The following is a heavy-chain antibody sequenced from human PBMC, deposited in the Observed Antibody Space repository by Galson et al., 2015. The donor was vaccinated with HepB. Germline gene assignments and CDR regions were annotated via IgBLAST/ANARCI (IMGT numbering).Heavy chain of an antibody. V-gene: IGHV3-30*18. CDR1: GFTFSSYG. CDR3: AKSRQLWLRYYYYGMDV. D-gene: IGHD5-18*01. Sequence: SLRLSCAASGFTFSSYGMHWVRQAPGKGLEWVAVISYDGSNKYYADSVEGRFTISRDNSKNTLYLQMNSLRAEDTAVYYCAKSRQLWLRYYYYGMDVWGQGTTVTVSS. J-gene: IGHJ6*02. CDR2: ISYDGSNK.